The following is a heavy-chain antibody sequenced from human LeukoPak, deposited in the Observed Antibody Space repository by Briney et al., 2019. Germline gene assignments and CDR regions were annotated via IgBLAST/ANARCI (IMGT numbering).Heavy chain of an antibody. CDR1: GFTFSTYG. Sequence: PGGSLRLSCAASGFTFSTYGMYWVRQAPGTGLELVSAISSYGNKTSYADSVKGRFTISRDNSKNTLYLQKSSPRGEDAAVYYCVRVNVYVDRNLYYFGYWGQGTLVTVSS. D-gene: IGHD5/OR15-5a*01. CDR2: ISSYGNKT. J-gene: IGHJ4*02. V-gene: IGHV3-64D*06. CDR3: VRVNVYVDRNLYYFGY.